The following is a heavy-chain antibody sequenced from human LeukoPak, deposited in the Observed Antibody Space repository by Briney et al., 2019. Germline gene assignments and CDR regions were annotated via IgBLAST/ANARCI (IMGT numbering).Heavy chain of an antibody. CDR3: ARPGADCGSAGCYTYLYYGLDV. Sequence: ASVKVSCKASGYSFSGHGITWVRQAPGQGLEWMGWISAYNGNTKYAQNLQGRVTMTTDISTSTAYMELRSLRSDDTAVYYCARPGADCGSAGCYTYLYYGLDVWGQGTTVTVSS. D-gene: IGHD2-2*02. V-gene: IGHV1-18*01. CDR1: GYSFSGHG. CDR2: ISAYNGNT. J-gene: IGHJ6*02.